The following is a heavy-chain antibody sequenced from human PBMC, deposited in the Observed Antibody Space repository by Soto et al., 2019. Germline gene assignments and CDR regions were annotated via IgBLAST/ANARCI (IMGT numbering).Heavy chain of an antibody. V-gene: IGHV4-39*01. CDR1: GGSISSSSYY. J-gene: IGHJ4*02. CDR2: IYYSGST. D-gene: IGHD3-3*01. Sequence: SETLSLTCTVSGGSISSSSYYWGWIRQPPGKGLELIGSIYYSGSTYYNPSLKSRVTISVDTSKNQFSLKLSSVTAADTAVYYCARRRYDFWSGYSKSYYFDYWGQGTLVTVSS. CDR3: ARRRYDFWSGYSKSYYFDY.